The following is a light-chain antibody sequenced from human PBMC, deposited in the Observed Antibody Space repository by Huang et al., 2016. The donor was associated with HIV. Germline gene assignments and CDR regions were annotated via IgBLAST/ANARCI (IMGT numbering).Light chain of an antibody. CDR2: LGS. CDR1: QSLLHSYGYNF. V-gene: IGKV2-28*01. J-gene: IGKJ3*01. Sequence: DIILTQSPLSLSVTPGEPSISCRSSQSLLHSYGYNFLPGYVQKPGQSPQLLISLGSDRASGVPDRFTGSGSGTDFTLEISNVEAEDVGIYYCMQSLQTPYTFGPGTKVDF. CDR3: MQSLQTPYT.